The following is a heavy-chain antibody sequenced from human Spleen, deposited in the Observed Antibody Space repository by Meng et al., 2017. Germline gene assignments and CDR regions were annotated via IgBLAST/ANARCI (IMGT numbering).Heavy chain of an antibody. CDR2: MNPNTGGT. Sequence: QVQLVQSGAKVKKPGASGRVSCKASGYTFTGYYIHWVRQAPGQGLEWMGRMNPNTGGTNFAQKFQGRVTMTKDTSVSTAYMELSSLRSDDTAVYFCARVDHYESFGYKPTYFFDYWGQGTLVTVSS. CDR1: GYTFTGYY. J-gene: IGHJ4*02. CDR3: ARVDHYESFGYKPTYFFDY. V-gene: IGHV1-2*06. D-gene: IGHD3-22*01.